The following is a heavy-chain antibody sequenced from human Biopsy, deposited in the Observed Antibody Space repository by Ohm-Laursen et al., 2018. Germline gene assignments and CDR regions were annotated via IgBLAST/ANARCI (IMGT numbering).Heavy chain of an antibody. V-gene: IGHV4-4*07. J-gene: IGHJ3*02. CDR3: ARWTPEYDSSRYYLDAFDI. CDR2: ISSSGST. D-gene: IGHD3-22*01. CDR1: GGSLSTYY. Sequence: TLSLTCTASGGSLSTYYWSWIRQPAGKGLEWIGRISSSGSTNYNPSLRGRVTLSMDTSKRQFSLKMSFVTAADTAVYYCARWTPEYDSSRYYLDAFDIWGQGTKVTVSS.